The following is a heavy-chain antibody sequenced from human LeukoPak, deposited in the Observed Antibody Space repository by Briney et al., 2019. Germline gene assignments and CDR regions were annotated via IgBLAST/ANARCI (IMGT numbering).Heavy chain of an antibody. V-gene: IGHV3-74*01. J-gene: IGHJ4*02. CDR2: ISGDGSST. CDR3: SRALIDRIVGATNYFDY. Sequence: PGGSLRLSCAASGFTFRTYNMHWVRQAPGKGLLWVSRISGDGSSTTYADSVKGRFTISRDNAKNTLCLQRDSLRAEDTAVYYCSRALIDRIVGATNYFDYWGQGALVTVFS. CDR1: GFTFRTYN. D-gene: IGHD1-26*01.